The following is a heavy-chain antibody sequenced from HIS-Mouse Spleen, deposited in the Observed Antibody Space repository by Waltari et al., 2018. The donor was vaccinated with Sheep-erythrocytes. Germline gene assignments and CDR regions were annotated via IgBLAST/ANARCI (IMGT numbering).Heavy chain of an antibody. J-gene: IGHJ1*01. V-gene: IGHV1-2*02. Sequence: QVQLVQSGAEVKKPGASVKVSCKASGYTFTGYYMHWVRQAPGQGLEWMGWTNPTTGGTNYAQSFQGRVTMTRDTSISTAYMELSRLRSDDTAVYYCARGYCSSTSCYGYFQHWGQGTLVTVSS. CDR3: ARGYCSSTSCYGYFQH. CDR1: GYTFTGYY. CDR2: TNPTTGGT. D-gene: IGHD2-2*01.